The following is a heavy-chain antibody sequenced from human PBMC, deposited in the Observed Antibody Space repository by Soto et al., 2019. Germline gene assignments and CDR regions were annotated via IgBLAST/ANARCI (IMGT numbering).Heavy chain of an antibody. Sequence: GRSLRLSCAAFGFKISSSSMNWVRQAPGRGLEWVAYISDSGNNTLYADSVKGRLTVSRDTAKHSLYLRMSGLRDEDRAVYYCVGYYYDSSGYDGMDVWGRGTTVTVSS. CDR3: VGYYYDSSGYDGMDV. CDR2: ISDSGNNT. V-gene: IGHV3-48*02. D-gene: IGHD3-22*01. J-gene: IGHJ6*02. CDR1: GFKISSSS.